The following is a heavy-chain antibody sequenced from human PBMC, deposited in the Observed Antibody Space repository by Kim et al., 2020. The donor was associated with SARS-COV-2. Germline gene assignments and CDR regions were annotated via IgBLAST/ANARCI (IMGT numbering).Heavy chain of an antibody. Sequence: SETLSLTCTVSGGSISSGGYYWSWIRQHPGKGLEWIGYIYYSGSTYYNPSLKSRVTISVDTSKNQFSLKLSSVTAADTAVYYCARDPRIRYCSGGSCYSGDWFDPWGQGTLVTVSS. J-gene: IGHJ5*02. V-gene: IGHV4-31*03. CDR3: ARDPRIRYCSGGSCYSGDWFDP. CDR2: IYYSGST. D-gene: IGHD2-15*01. CDR1: GGSISSGGYY.